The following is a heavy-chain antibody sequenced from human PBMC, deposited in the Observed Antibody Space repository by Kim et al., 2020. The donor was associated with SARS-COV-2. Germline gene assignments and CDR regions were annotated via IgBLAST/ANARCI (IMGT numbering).Heavy chain of an antibody. CDR2: ISYDGSNK. CDR3: AKDRRYYDILTGYLTPNYYYYYGMDV. CDR1: GFTFSSYG. Sequence: RGSLRLSCAASGFTFSSYGMHWVRQAPGKGLEWVAVISYDGSNKYYADSVKGRFTISRDNSKNTLYLQMNSLRAEDTAVYYCAKDRRYYDILTGYLTPNYYYYYGMDVWGQGTTVTVSS. V-gene: IGHV3-30*18. J-gene: IGHJ6*02. D-gene: IGHD3-9*01.